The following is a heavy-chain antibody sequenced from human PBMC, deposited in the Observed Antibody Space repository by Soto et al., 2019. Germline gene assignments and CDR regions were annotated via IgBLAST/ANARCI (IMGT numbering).Heavy chain of an antibody. CDR3: ARHDRVGPTDAAYDFWSGYPAYYYYGMDV. J-gene: IGHJ6*02. CDR2: IYYSGST. D-gene: IGHD3-3*01. Sequence: PSQTLSLTCTVSAGFIRSSSYYCGWIRQPPGKGLEWIGSIYYSGSTYYNPSLKSRVTISVDTSKNQFSLRLSSVTAAETAVYYCARHDRVGPTDAAYDFWSGYPAYYYYGMDVWGQGTTVT. V-gene: IGHV4-39*01. CDR1: AGFIRSSSYY.